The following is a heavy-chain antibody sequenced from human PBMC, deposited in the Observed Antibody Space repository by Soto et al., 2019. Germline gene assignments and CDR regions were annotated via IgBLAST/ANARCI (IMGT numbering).Heavy chain of an antibody. CDR1: VVGVSPISTA. CDR2: TYYRSRWYN. J-gene: IGHJ4*02. CDR3: ARYFPSYLRTDSYLDY. D-gene: IGHD3-9*01. V-gene: IGHV6-1*01. Sequence: SRSLSLSCAISVVGVSPISTAWLWITQSQXRGLEWLGRTYYRSRWYNDYAVSVKSRITVTPDTSKIQFSLHLNSVNPADTAVYYCARYFPSYLRTDSYLDYWGQGALVTVSS.